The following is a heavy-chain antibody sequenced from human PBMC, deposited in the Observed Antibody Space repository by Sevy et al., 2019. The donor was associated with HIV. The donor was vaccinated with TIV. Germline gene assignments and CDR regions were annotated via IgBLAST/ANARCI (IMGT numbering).Heavy chain of an antibody. V-gene: IGHV3-74*01. CDR3: SREGDTVLVPTAVDAFDF. D-gene: IGHD2-2*01. CDR2: IKTDGSSR. J-gene: IGHJ3*01. Sequence: GGFLRLSCAASGFTFSNYWMHWVRQAPGKGLVWVSRIKTDGSSRDSADSVKGRFFISRDNAKNLVYLQMDSLRAEDTAVYYCSREGDTVLVPTAVDAFDFWGQGTMVTVSS. CDR1: GFTFSNYW.